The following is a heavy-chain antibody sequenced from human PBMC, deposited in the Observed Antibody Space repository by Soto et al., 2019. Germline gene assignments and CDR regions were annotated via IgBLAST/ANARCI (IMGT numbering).Heavy chain of an antibody. D-gene: IGHD3-10*01. J-gene: IGHJ4*02. CDR2: ISNSGST. Sequence: SETLSLTCTVSGGSVTSDEDYWTWIRQSPGKGLEWIWYISNSGSTGYKPSLKTRLSMSVDRSKNQFTLRLTSVTAADTAVYFCATESGATYGYFDHWGQGTQVTVSS. CDR1: GGSVTSDEDY. CDR3: ATESGATYGYFDH. V-gene: IGHV4-30-4*01.